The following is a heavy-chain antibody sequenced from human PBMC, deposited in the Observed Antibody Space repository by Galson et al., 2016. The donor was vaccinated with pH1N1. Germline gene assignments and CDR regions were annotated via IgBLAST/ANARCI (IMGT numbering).Heavy chain of an antibody. CDR3: RGLNDN. CDR1: GFTFSNAW. CDR2: IKSKTDGGTT. J-gene: IGHJ4*02. D-gene: IGHD3-16*01. Sequence: SLRLSCAASGFTFSNAWMSWVRQAPGKGLEWVGRIKSKTDGGTTDHAAPVKGRFTLSRDDSKNTLYLQMNSLKIEDTAVYYCRGLNDNWGQGTLVTVSS. V-gene: IGHV3-15*01.